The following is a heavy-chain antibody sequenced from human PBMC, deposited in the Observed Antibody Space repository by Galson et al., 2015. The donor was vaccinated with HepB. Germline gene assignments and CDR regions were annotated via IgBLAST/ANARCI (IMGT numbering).Heavy chain of an antibody. CDR3: VRGGPRGLGWFDP. D-gene: IGHD3-16*01. V-gene: IGHV3-30-3*01. CDR2: ISYDGSNK. Sequence: SLRLSCAASGFTFRNYPMHWVRQAPGKGLEWVALISYDGSNKQFADSVKGRFTISRDKSKNTLYLQMNSLRVEDTAVYYCVRGGPRGLGWFDPWGQGTLVTVSS. J-gene: IGHJ5*02. CDR1: GFTFRNYP.